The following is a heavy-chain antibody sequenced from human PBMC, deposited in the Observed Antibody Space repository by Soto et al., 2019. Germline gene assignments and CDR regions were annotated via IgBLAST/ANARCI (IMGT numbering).Heavy chain of an antibody. J-gene: IGHJ4*02. D-gene: IGHD3-22*01. CDR1: GFTFSSYA. V-gene: IGHV3-23*01. CDR3: AKIKGYYYDSSGYSYSDF. Sequence: GGSLRLSCAASGFTFSSYAMSWVRQAPGKGLEWVSAISGSGGSTYYADSVKGRFTISRDNSKNTLYLQMNSLRAEDTAVYYCAKIKGYYYDSSGYSYSDFCGQGILVTVSS. CDR2: ISGSGGST.